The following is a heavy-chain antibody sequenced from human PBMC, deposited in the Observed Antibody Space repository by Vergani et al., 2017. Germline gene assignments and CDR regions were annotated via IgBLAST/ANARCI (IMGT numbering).Heavy chain of an antibody. J-gene: IGHJ4*02. CDR1: GGSFSGYY. V-gene: IGHV4-34*01. Sequence: QLQLQESGPGLVKPSETLSLTCAVYGGSFSGYYWSWIRQPPGKGLEWIGEINHSGSTNYNPSLKSRVTISVDTSKNQFSLKLSSVTAAETAVYYCARGTGCSGGSCYLSYWGQGTLVTVSS. CDR2: INHSGST. D-gene: IGHD2-15*01. CDR3: ARGTGCSGGSCYLSY.